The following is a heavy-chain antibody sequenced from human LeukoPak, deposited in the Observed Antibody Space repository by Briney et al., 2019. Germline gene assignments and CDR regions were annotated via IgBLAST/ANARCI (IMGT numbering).Heavy chain of an antibody. CDR1: GYTFTGSC. J-gene: IGHJ4*02. V-gene: IGHV1-2*02. CDR2: VSCSTGDT. Sequence: ASVKVSCKLSGYTFTGSCIHWVRQAPGQGLEWMGWVSCSTGDTKFAQKFQGRVTMTRDTSISTAYMELSRLRSDDTAVYYCASADPVDYWGQGTQVTVSS. CDR3: ASADPVDY.